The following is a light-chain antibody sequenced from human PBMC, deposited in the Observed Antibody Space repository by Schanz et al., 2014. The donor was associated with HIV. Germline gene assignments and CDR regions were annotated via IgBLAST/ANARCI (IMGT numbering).Light chain of an antibody. CDR3: QHRRNWPWT. CDR1: HTVSSSY. CDR2: GAS. Sequence: PGETATLSCRASHTVSSSYLAWYQQKPGQAPRLLFYGASSRATGTPDRFSGSGSGTDFTLTISSLEPEDFAVYYCQHRRNWPWTFGQGTKVQIK. V-gene: IGKV3D-20*02. J-gene: IGKJ1*01.